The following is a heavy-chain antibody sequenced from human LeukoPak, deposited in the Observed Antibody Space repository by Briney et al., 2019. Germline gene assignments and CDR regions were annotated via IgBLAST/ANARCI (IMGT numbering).Heavy chain of an antibody. J-gene: IGHJ4*02. CDR1: GFTFSSYA. CDR3: AKDFQRAYGSGSYYSDY. D-gene: IGHD3-10*01. Sequence: GGSLRLSCAASGFTFSSYAMSWVRQAPGKGLEWVSAISGSGGSTYYADSVKGRFTISRDNSKNTLYLQMNSLRAEDTAVYYCAKDFQRAYGSGSYYSDYWGQGTLVTVSS. CDR2: ISGSGGST. V-gene: IGHV3-23*01.